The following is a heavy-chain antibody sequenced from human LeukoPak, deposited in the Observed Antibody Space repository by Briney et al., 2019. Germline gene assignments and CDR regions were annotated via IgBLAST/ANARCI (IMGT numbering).Heavy chain of an antibody. J-gene: IGHJ4*02. CDR2: IRYDGSNK. CDR1: GFTFSSYG. Sequence: GGSLRLSCAASGFTFSSYGMHWVRQAPGKGLEWVAFIRYDGSNKYYADSVKGRFTISRDNSKNTLYLQMNSLRAEDTAVYYCAREYSGYGGGFDYWGQGTLVTVSS. D-gene: IGHD5-12*01. CDR3: AREYSGYGGGFDY. V-gene: IGHV3-30*02.